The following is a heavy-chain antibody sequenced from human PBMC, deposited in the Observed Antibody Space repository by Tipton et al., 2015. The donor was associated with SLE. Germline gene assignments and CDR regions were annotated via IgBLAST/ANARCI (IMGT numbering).Heavy chain of an antibody. D-gene: IGHD2-15*01. Sequence: SLRLSCAASGFSFSSYSMNWVRQAPGKGLEWVSSITSSGSYIYYADSVKGRFTISRDNAKNSLYLQMNSLRAEDTAVYYCVVDIVVVVAATTRDYWGQGTLVTVSS. CDR3: VVDIVVVVAATTRDY. CDR1: GFSFSSYS. CDR2: ITSSGSYI. V-gene: IGHV3-21*04. J-gene: IGHJ4*02.